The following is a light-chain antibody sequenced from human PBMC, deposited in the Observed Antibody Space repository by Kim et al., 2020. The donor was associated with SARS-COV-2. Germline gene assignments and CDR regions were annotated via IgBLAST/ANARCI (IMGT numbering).Light chain of an antibody. J-gene: IGLJ3*02. CDR1: SSDVGGYDR. CDR2: EVS. Sequence: QSALTQPPSVSGSPGQAVTISCTGTSSDVGGYDRVSWYQQPPGTAPKLMIYEVSNQPSGVPDRFSGSKSGNTASLTISGLQAEDEAHYYCNSYTSTNTWVFGGGTKLTVL. CDR3: NSYTSTNTWV. V-gene: IGLV2-18*02.